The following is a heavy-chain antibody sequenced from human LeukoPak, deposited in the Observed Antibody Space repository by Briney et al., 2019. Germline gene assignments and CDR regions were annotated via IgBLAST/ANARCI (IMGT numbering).Heavy chain of an antibody. CDR1: GFIFSDFG. J-gene: IGHJ4*02. CDR2: ISSRGTST. CDR3: VRGNDCSATTCYPLSAFDY. Sequence: GESLRLSCVASGFIFSDFGMNWVRQVPGKGLEWVAFISSRGTSTFYADSVKGRFTISRDTAKKSLDLQMTSLRADDTAAYYRVRGNDCSATTCYPLSAFDYWGQGTLVTVSS. V-gene: IGHV3-21*04. D-gene: IGHD2-8*02.